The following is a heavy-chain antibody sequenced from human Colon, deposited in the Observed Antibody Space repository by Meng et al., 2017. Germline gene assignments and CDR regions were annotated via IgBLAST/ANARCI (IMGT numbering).Heavy chain of an antibody. Sequence: QVHRRQWGAGLLKPSEPLSLPCGVYGGSFSGYYWYWIRQSPGKGLEWIGEINYTGSTSYNPSLRSRVTISLDTSKKQFSLRLSSVTAADTAVYYCARHYYDSSGSFGAFDYWGQGTLVTASS. J-gene: IGHJ4*02. V-gene: IGHV4-34*01. CDR3: ARHYYDSSGSFGAFDY. CDR2: INYTGST. D-gene: IGHD3-22*01. CDR1: GGSFSGYY.